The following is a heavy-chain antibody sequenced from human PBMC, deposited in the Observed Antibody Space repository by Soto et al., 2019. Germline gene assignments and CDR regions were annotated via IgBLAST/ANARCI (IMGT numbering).Heavy chain of an antibody. CDR1: GFTFSNAW. CDR2: IKSKTDGGTT. V-gene: IGHV3-15*01. CDR3: TVQDPSGYDYGSPLIPTGTTSLLWGYYYYYYMDV. Sequence: VGSLRLSCAASGFTFSNAWMSWVRQAPGKGLEWVGRIKSKTDGGTTDYAAPVKGRFTISRDDSKNTLYLQMNSLKTGDTAVYYCTVQDPSGYDYGSPLIPTGTTSLLWGYYYYYYMDVWGKGTTVTVSS. D-gene: IGHD5-12*01. J-gene: IGHJ6*03.